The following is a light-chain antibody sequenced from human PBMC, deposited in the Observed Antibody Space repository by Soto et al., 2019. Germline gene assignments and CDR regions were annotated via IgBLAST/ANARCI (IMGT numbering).Light chain of an antibody. Sequence: QLVLTQSPSASASLGASVKLTCTLSSGHSSYAIAWHQQQPEKGPRYLMKVNSDGSHSKGDGIPDRFSGSSSGAERYLTISGLQFEDEADYYCQTWGTGIVFGGGTKVTVL. J-gene: IGLJ2*01. CDR3: QTWGTGIV. CDR1: SGHSSYA. V-gene: IGLV4-69*01. CDR2: VNSDGSH.